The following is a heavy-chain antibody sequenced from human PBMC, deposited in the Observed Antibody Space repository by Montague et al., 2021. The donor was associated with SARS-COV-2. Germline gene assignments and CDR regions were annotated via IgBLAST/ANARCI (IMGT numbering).Heavy chain of an antibody. CDR3: ARISVGSKYYFYF. V-gene: IGHV6-1*01. J-gene: IGHJ4*02. CDR1: GDSVASEIPT. Sequence: CAISGDSVASEIPTWNSIRQTSSIGPEWFGGTYYMSKWYNDYAESVKSRITIDPDTSKHQFSLHLNSVTPEDTAVYYCARISVGSKYYFYFWDQGTLVTDSS. D-gene: IGHD4-11*01. CDR2: TYYMSKWYN.